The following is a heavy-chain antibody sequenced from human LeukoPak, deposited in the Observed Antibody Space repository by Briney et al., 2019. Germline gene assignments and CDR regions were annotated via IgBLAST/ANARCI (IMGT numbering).Heavy chain of an antibody. D-gene: IGHD2-15*01. J-gene: IGHJ5*02. V-gene: IGHV4-59*01. CDR2: IYYTGTT. CDR1: GGSISTYY. CDR3: ARYHQPSGPNWLDR. Sequence: SETLSLTCTVSGGSISTYYWSWIRQFPGKGLEWIGYIYYTGTTSYNPSLKSRVTISVDTSKNQFSLSLSSVTAADTAVYYCARYHQPSGPNWLDRWGQGTLVTVSS.